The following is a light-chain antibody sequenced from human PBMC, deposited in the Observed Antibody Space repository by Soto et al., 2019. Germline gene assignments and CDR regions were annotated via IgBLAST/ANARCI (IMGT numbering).Light chain of an antibody. CDR3: CSYAGRSTVV. CDR2: EGN. Sequence: QSALTQPASVSGSPGQSITISCTGTSGDIGTYNLVSWYQQYPGRAPKLIIFEGNKRPSGVSSRFSASKFGYTASLAISGLQAEDEADYHCCSYAGRSTVVCGGGTKLTVL. V-gene: IGLV2-23*01. J-gene: IGLJ2*01. CDR1: SGDIGTYNL.